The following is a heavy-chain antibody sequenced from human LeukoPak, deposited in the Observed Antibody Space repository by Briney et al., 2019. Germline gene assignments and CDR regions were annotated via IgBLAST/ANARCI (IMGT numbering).Heavy chain of an antibody. CDR2: INYSGST. V-gene: IGHV4-59*01. J-gene: IGHJ4*02. CDR3: ARDYGGSLDY. CDR1: GGSISSYY. D-gene: IGHD3-16*01. Sequence: SETLSLTRTVSGGSISSYYWSWVRQPPGKGLEWIGCINYSGSTNYDPSLKSRVTISVDTSKNQFSLNLSSVTAADTAVYYCARDYGGSLDYWGQGTLVTVSS.